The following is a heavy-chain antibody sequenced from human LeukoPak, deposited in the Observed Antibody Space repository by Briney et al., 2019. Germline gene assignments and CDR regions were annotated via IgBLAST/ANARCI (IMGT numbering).Heavy chain of an antibody. D-gene: IGHD1-26*01. CDR2: ISSSGSTI. Sequence: GGSLRLSCAASGFTFSGYYMSWIRQAPGKGLEWASYISSSGSTIYYADSVKGRFTVSRDNAKNSLYLQMNTLRAEDTAVYYCARGEGLGTTNGGYYFAYWGQGSLVIVSS. CDR1: GFTFSGYY. CDR3: ARGEGLGTTNGGYYFAY. J-gene: IGHJ4*02. V-gene: IGHV3-11*04.